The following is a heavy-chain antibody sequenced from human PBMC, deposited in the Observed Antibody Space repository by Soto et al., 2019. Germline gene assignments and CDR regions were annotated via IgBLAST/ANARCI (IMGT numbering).Heavy chain of an antibody. V-gene: IGHV1-69*13. J-gene: IGHJ6*02. D-gene: IGHD3-16*01. CDR2: IIPIFGTA. CDR1: GGTFSSYA. Sequence: SVKVSCKASGGTFSSYAISWVRQAPGQGLEWMGGIIPIFGTANYAQKFQGRVTITADESTSTAYMELSILRSEDTAVYYCARGFGQTPYYYYGMDVWGQGTTVTVSS. CDR3: ARGFGQTPYYYYGMDV.